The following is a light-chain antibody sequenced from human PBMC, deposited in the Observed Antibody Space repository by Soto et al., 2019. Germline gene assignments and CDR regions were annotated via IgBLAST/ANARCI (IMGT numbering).Light chain of an antibody. Sequence: QSALTQPASVSGSPGQSITISCTGTSSDVGNYIFVSWYRQHPGKAPKLMIYEVNNRPSGVPDRFSGSKSGSTASLTISGLQAEDEAEYYCCLSPGSLTWLFGGGTKLTVL. CDR3: CLSPGSLTWL. CDR1: SSDVGNYIF. V-gene: IGLV2-14*01. J-gene: IGLJ3*02. CDR2: EVN.